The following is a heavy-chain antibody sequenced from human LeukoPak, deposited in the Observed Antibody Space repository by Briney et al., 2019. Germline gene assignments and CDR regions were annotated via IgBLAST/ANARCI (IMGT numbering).Heavy chain of an antibody. CDR2: ISSSSIYI. D-gene: IGHD3/OR15-3a*01. J-gene: IGHJ5*02. CDR1: GFTFSTYS. V-gene: IGHV3-21*01. Sequence: GGSLRLSCATSGFTFSTYSMNWVRQAPGKGLEWVSSISSSSIYIYYVDSVKGRFTISRDNAKNSLYLQMNSLRAEDTAVYYCARAFWRQDSNWFDPWGQGTLVTVFS. CDR3: ARAFWRQDSNWFDP.